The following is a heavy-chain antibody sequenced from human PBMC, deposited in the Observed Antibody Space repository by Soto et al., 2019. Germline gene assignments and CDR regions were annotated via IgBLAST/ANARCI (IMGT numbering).Heavy chain of an antibody. Sequence: SETLSLTCTVSGGSISTYYWNWIRQPPGKGLEWIGYIYYSGSTNYNPSLKSRVTISVDTSKNQFSLKLSSVTAADTAVYYCARGYSSGWFPDYWGQGTLVTVSS. V-gene: IGHV4-59*01. D-gene: IGHD6-19*01. CDR2: IYYSGST. J-gene: IGHJ4*02. CDR3: ARGYSSGWFPDY. CDR1: GGSISTYY.